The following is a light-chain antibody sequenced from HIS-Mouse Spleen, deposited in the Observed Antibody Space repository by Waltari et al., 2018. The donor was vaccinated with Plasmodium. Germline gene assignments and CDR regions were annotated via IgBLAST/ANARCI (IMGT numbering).Light chain of an antibody. CDR3: QSYDSSNHVV. Sequence: NFMLTQPHSVSESPGKTVTISCTGSSGSIASNYVQWYQQRPGSAPTPVIYEDNQRPPGVPDRFSGSIDSSSNAASLTISGLKTEDEADYYCQSYDSSNHVVFGGGTKLTVL. CDR1: SGSIASNY. J-gene: IGLJ2*01. CDR2: EDN. V-gene: IGLV6-57*02.